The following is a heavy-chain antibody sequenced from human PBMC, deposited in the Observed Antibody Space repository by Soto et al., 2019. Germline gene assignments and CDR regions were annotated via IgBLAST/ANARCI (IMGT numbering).Heavy chain of an antibody. CDR3: ARGGEWPFDY. V-gene: IGHV4-59*01. D-gene: IGHD3-10*01. J-gene: IGHJ4*02. Sequence: SETLSLTCTVSGGSISSYYWSWIRQPPGKGLEWIGYIYYSGSPNYNPSLKSRVTISVDTSKNQFSLKLSSVTAADTAVYYCARGGEWPFDYWGQGTLVTVSS. CDR1: GGSISSYY. CDR2: IYYSGSP.